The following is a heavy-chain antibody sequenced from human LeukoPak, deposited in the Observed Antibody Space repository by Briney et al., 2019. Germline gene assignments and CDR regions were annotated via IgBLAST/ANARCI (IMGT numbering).Heavy chain of an antibody. CDR2: INHSGST. J-gene: IGHJ4*02. V-gene: IGHV4-34*01. D-gene: IGHD2-15*01. CDR1: GGSFSGYY. CDR3: ASTYCSGGSCYYLVY. Sequence: SETLSLTCAVYGGSFSGYYWSWIRQPPGKGLEWIGEINHSGSTNYNPSLKSRVTISVDTSKNQFSLKLSSVTAADTAVYYCASTYCSGGSCYYLVYWGQGTLVTVSS.